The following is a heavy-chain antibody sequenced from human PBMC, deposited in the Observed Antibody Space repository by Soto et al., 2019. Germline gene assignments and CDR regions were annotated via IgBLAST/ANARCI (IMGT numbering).Heavy chain of an antibody. CDR3: ARNHRYGDYDLGYYYYYGMDV. J-gene: IGHJ6*02. CDR2: ISYDGSNK. V-gene: IGHV3-30-3*01. CDR1: GFTFSSYA. Sequence: GGSLRLSCAASGFTFSSYAMHWVRQAPGKGLEWVAVISYDGSNKYYADSVKGRFTISRDNSKNTLYLQMNSLRAEDTAVYYCARNHRYGDYDLGYYYYYGMDVWGQGTTVTVSS. D-gene: IGHD4-17*01.